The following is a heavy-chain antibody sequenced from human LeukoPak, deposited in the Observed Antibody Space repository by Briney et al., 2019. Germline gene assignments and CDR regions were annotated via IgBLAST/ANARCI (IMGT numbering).Heavy chain of an antibody. CDR1: GGSINTPNYY. CDR2: IFYSGGT. D-gene: IGHD3-10*01. J-gene: IGHJ4*02. Sequence: SETLSLTCTVSGGSINTPNYYWGWIRQTPGKGLEWIGNIFYSGGTYYSPSLTSRVTISLDTSRNQFSLKLNSVTAADTAVYYCAREGYLYGSANYFDYWGQGTLVTVSS. CDR3: AREGYLYGSANYFDY. V-gene: IGHV4-39*07.